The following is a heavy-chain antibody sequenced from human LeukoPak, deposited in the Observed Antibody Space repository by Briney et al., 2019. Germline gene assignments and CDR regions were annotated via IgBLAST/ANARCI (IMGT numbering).Heavy chain of an antibody. CDR1: GGSISSSSYY. V-gene: IGHV4-39*07. J-gene: IGHJ4*02. CDR2: IYHSGST. CDR3: ARGSGIREYYFDY. D-gene: IGHD3-10*01. Sequence: PSETLSLTCTVSGGSISSSSYYWGWLRQPPGKGLEWIGSIYHSGSTYYNPSLKSRVTISVDTSKNQFSLKLSSVTAADTAVYYCARGSGIREYYFDYWGQGTLVTVSS.